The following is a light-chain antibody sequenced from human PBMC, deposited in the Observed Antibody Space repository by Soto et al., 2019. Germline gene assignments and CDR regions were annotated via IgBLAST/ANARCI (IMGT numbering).Light chain of an antibody. V-gene: IGLV2-14*01. CDR3: ISYRSSGTPYD. J-gene: IGLJ1*01. CDR1: SSDVGGYNY. CDR2: EVS. Sequence: QSALTQPAPVSGSPGQSITISCTGTSSDVGGYNYVSWYQQHPGKAPKLMIYEVSNRPSGVSNRFSGSKSGNTAYLTISGLQAADEADYYCISYRSSGTPYDVASGSKLTVL.